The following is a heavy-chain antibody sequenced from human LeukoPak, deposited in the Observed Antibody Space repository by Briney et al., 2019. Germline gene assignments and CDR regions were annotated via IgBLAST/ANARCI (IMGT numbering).Heavy chain of an antibody. CDR1: GGTFSSYA. CDR2: IIPIFGTA. V-gene: IGHV1-69*13. D-gene: IGHD1-1*01. J-gene: IGHJ4*02. CDR3: ARSPAGTTFPFDY. Sequence: ASVKVSCKASGGTFSSYAISWVRQAPGQGLEWMGGIIPIFGTANYAQKFQGRATITADESTSTAYMELSSLRSEDTAVYYCARSPAGTTFPFDYWGQGTLVTVSS.